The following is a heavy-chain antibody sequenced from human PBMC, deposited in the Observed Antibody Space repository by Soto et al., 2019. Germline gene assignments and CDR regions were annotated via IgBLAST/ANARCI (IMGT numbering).Heavy chain of an antibody. J-gene: IGHJ6*03. D-gene: IGHD5-12*01. CDR2: IIGSGGNT. Sequence: GGSLRLSCAASGFTFSSYAMSWVRQAPGKGLEWVSAIIGSGGNTYCADSVKGRFTISRDNSKDTLYLQMNSLRAEDTAVYYCAKQSGPYYKYSYMDVWGKGTTVTVSS. CDR1: GFTFSSYA. V-gene: IGHV3-23*01. CDR3: AKQSGPYYKYSYMDV.